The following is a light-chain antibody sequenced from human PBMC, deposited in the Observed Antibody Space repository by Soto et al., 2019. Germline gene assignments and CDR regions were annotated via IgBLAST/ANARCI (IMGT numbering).Light chain of an antibody. J-gene: IGKJ1*01. CDR1: QDISNY. CDR2: GAS. Sequence: DLQMTQSQPSLSASVGARVTITCQASQDISNYLNWYQQKPGKAPKLLIYGASNLGTGVPSRFSGSGSGTDFTLTISSLQPEDFATYYCQQSYSTWWTFGQGTKVDIK. CDR3: QQSYSTWWT. V-gene: IGKV1-39*01.